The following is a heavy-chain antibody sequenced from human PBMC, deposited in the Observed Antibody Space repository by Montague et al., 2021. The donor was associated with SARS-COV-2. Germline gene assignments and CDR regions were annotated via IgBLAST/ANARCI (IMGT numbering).Heavy chain of an antibody. CDR1: GGSISRYY. V-gene: IGHV4-4*07. Sequence: SETLSLTCTVSGGSISRYYWSWIRQPAGKGLEWIGRIYTSGSTNYNPSLKSRVTMSVDTSKNQFSLKLSSVTAADTAVYYCAREGERTLFGVGLNYYYYMDVWGKGTTVTVSS. J-gene: IGHJ6*03. CDR3: AREGERTLFGVGLNYYYYMDV. D-gene: IGHD3-3*01. CDR2: IYTSGST.